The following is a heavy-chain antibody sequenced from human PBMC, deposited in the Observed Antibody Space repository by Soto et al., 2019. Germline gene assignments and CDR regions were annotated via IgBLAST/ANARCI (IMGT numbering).Heavy chain of an antibody. CDR2: INHSGIT. Sequence: SETLSLTCAVYGGSFSGYYWSWIRQPPGKGLEWIGEINHSGITNYNPSLKSRVTISVDTSKNQFSLKLSSVTAADTAVYYCANIVVVPAAMEGLSYYMDVWGKGTTVT. D-gene: IGHD2-2*01. J-gene: IGHJ6*03. V-gene: IGHV4-34*01. CDR3: ANIVVVPAAMEGLSYYMDV. CDR1: GGSFSGYY.